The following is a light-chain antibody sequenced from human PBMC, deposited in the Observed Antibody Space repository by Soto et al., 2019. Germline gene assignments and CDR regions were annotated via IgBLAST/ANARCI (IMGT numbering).Light chain of an antibody. J-gene: IGLJ3*02. CDR3: SSFTGSTTGV. V-gene: IGLV2-14*03. CDR2: DVT. Sequence: QSVLTQPAFVSGSPGQSLTISCTGTNSDVGGYDYVSWYQQHPGKAPKLLIYDVTKRPSGVSNRISGSKSGTTASLTISGLLTEDEADYYCSSFTGSTTGVFGGGTKVTVL. CDR1: NSDVGGYDY.